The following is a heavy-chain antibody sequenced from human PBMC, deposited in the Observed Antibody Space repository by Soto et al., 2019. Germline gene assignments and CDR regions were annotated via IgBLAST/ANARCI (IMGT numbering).Heavy chain of an antibody. J-gene: IGHJ4*02. Sequence: QVQLVQSGAEVKKPGASVKVSCKASGYIFTNHYIHWVRQAPGQGLEWMGIINPSGGSTNYLQKFQAIITMTRDPSTSTVYMELSSLRSEDTAVYFCARADYYDSSGFYYDCWGQGSLVTVSS. CDR1: GYIFTNHY. V-gene: IGHV1-46*01. D-gene: IGHD3-22*01. CDR2: INPSGGST. CDR3: ARADYYDSSGFYYDC.